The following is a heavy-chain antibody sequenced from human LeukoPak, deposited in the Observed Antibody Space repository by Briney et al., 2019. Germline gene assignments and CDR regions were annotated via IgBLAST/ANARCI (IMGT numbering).Heavy chain of an antibody. CDR3: ARHTPKGAAEVMDF. D-gene: IGHD6-25*01. CDR2: IHYRGNT. Sequence: PSETLSLTCTVAGGSISGYYWSWIRQPPGKGLEWIGYIHYRGNTNYNPSLNSRVTISMDTSKNQFSLRLSSVTAADTAVYYWARHTPKGAAEVMDFWGQGTLVTVSS. J-gene: IGHJ4*02. CDR1: GGSISGYY. V-gene: IGHV4-59*08.